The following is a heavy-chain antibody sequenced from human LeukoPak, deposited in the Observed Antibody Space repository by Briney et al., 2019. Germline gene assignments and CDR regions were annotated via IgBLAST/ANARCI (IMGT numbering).Heavy chain of an antibody. CDR2: ISYDGSNK. V-gene: IGHV3-30*19. J-gene: IGHJ4*02. CDR1: GFGFSSYA. D-gene: IGHD6-13*01. CDR3: AREGEAAAFDY. Sequence: GESLRLSCAASGFGFSSYAMHWVRQAPGKGLEWVAVISYDGSNKYYADSVKGRFTISRDNSKNTLYLQMNSLRAEDTAVYYCAREGEAAAFDYWGQGTLVTVSS.